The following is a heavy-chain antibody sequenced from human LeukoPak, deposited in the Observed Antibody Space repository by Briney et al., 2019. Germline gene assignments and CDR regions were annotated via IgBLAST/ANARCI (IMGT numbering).Heavy chain of an antibody. D-gene: IGHD6-19*01. CDR2: ISGFNGDT. CDR3: ARDPSNTSGRYQYFDY. CDR1: GYSFTHHG. V-gene: IGHV1-18*01. Sequence: GASVILSCKTSGYSFTHHGVGWVRQAPGQGLVWMGWISGFNGDTIYARKPQGRITMTKDASAATAYMELRSLTSDDTAVYYCARDPSNTSGRYQYFDYWSRGTVVTVSS. J-gene: IGHJ2*01.